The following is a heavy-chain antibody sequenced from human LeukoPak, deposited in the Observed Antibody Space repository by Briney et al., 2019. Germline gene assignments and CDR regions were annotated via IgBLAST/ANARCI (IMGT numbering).Heavy chain of an antibody. D-gene: IGHD5-18*01. CDR2: ISGSGGST. V-gene: IGHV3-23*01. J-gene: IGHJ4*02. CDR3: ARGVKYSYGSYYFDY. Sequence: GGSLRLSCAASGFTFSSYGMSWVRQAPGKGLEWVSAISGSGGSTYYADSVKGRFTISRDNAKNSLYLQMNSLRAEDTAVYYCARGVKYSYGSYYFDYWGQGTLVTVSS. CDR1: GFTFSSYG.